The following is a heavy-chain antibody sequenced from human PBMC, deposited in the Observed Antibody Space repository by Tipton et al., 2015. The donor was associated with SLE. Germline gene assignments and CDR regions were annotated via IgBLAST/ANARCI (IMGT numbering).Heavy chain of an antibody. Sequence: TLSLTCAVYGGSFSGYYWSWIRQPPGKGLEWIGYIYYSGSTNYNPSLKSRVTISVDTSKNQFSLKLSSVTAADTAVYYCARGKRITLIAPAFDIWGQGTMVTVSS. J-gene: IGHJ3*02. CDR3: ARGKRITLIAPAFDI. V-gene: IGHV4-59*12. CDR1: GGSFSGYY. CDR2: IYYSGST. D-gene: IGHD3-22*01.